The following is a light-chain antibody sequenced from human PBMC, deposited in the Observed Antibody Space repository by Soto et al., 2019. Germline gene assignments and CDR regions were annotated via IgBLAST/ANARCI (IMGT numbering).Light chain of an antibody. CDR3: QKRRNWPPIT. CDR2: DAS. CDR1: QSVSSY. J-gene: IGKJ5*01. Sequence: EIVLTQSPATLSLSPGERATLSCRASQSVSSYLAWYQQNPGQPPRLLIYDASNRATGIPDRFSGGGSGTDFTLTISRLEPEDFAVYYCQKRRNWPPITFGQGTRLEIK. V-gene: IGKV3-11*01.